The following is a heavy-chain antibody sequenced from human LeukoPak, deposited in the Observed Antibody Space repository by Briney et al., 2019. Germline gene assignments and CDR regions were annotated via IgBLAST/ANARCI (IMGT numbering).Heavy chain of an antibody. V-gene: IGHV3-73*01. CDR1: GFTFSGSA. D-gene: IGHD3-10*01. Sequence: GGSLRLSCAASGFTFSGSAMHWVRQASGKGLEWVGRIRSKANSYATAYAASVKGRFTISRDDSKNTAYLQMNSLRAEDTAVYYCAKTMVRGVIPSPLDYWGQGTLVTVSS. CDR2: IRSKANSYAT. J-gene: IGHJ4*02. CDR3: AKTMVRGVIPSPLDY.